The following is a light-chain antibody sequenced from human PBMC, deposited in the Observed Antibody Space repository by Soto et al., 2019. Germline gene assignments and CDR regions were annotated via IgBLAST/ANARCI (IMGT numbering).Light chain of an antibody. CDR1: QSVSSN. CDR3: QQYNNWPPLT. Sequence: EIVMTQSPATLSVSPGERATLSCRASQSVSSNLAWYQQTPGQAPRLLIYGASTRATGIPARFSGSGSGTEFTITISSLQSEDFAVYYCQQYNNWPPLTFGGGNKVEIK. CDR2: GAS. V-gene: IGKV3-15*01. J-gene: IGKJ4*01.